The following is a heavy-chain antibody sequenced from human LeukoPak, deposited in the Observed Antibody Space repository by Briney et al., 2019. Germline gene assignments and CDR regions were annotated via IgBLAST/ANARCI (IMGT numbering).Heavy chain of an antibody. D-gene: IGHD3-3*02. Sequence: ASVKVSCKASGYTFTGPHLHWVRQAPGQGLEWMGWINPDSGGTRYAQRFQGRLTMTRDTSISTAYMELSRLGSDDTAVYSCARHSNTFLDHWGQGALVTVSS. CDR1: GYTFTGPH. J-gene: IGHJ4*02. CDR2: INPDSGGT. CDR3: ARHSNTFLDH. V-gene: IGHV1-2*02.